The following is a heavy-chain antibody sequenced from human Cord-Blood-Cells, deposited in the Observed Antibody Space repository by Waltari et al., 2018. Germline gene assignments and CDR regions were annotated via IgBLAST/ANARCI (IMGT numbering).Heavy chain of an antibody. CDR1: ENTFTSYA. CDR3: ARDRSPGDISSWGMNWFDP. Sequence: QVQLVQSGAEGKKPGASVQVSCKASENTFTSYAMHWVRQPPGQRLEWMGWINAVNCNTKYSPKCQDRVTITRDTSAITAYMELSSLGSEDTAVYYFARDRSPGDISSWGMNWFDPWGQGTLVTVSS. CDR2: INAVNCNT. J-gene: IGHJ5*02. D-gene: IGHD6-13*01. V-gene: IGHV1-3*01.